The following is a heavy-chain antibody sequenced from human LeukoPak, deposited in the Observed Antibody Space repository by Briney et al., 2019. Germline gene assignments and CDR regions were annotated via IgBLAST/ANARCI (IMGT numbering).Heavy chain of an antibody. J-gene: IGHJ3*02. D-gene: IGHD4-17*01. CDR1: GFTVSSNY. CDR3: ARDFPYGDLEAFDI. CDR2: IYSGGST. Sequence: PGGSLRLSCAASGFTVSSNYMSWVRQAPGKGLEWVSVIYSGGSTYYADSVKGRFTISRDNSKNTLYLQMNSLRAEDTAVYYCARDFPYGDLEAFDIWGQGTMVTVSS. V-gene: IGHV3-53*01.